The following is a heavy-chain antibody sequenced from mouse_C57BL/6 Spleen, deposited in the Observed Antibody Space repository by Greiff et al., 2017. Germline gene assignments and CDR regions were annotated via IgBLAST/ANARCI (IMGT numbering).Heavy chain of an antibody. Sequence: EVQVVESGEGLVKPGGSLKLSCAASGFTFSSYAMSWVRQTPEKRLEWVAYISSGGDYIYYADTVKGRFTISRDNARNTLYLQMSSLKSEDTAMYYCTREYYGSSYWYFDVWGTGTTVTVSS. J-gene: IGHJ1*03. CDR3: TREYYGSSYWYFDV. CDR2: ISSGGDYI. CDR1: GFTFSSYA. V-gene: IGHV5-9-1*02. D-gene: IGHD1-1*01.